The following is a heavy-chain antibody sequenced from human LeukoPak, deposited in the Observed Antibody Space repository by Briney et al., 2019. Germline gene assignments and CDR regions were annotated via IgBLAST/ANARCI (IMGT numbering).Heavy chain of an antibody. CDR1: GFTFSSYG. Sequence: GGSLRLSCAASGFTFSSYGMHWVRQAPGKGLEWVAVISYDGSNKYYADSVKGRFTISRDNSKNTLYLQMNSLRAEDTAVYYCARGTAGYHSSYFDYWGQGTLVTVSS. J-gene: IGHJ4*02. CDR3: ARGTAGYHSSYFDY. CDR2: ISYDGSNK. V-gene: IGHV3-30*03. D-gene: IGHD3-16*02.